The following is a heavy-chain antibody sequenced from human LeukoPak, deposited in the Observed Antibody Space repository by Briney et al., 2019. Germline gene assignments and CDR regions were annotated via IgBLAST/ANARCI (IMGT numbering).Heavy chain of an antibody. CDR2: IYPGDSDT. V-gene: IGHV5-51*01. J-gene: IGHJ3*02. Sequence: GGSLRLSCVTAGFTFTSYWIGWVRQMPGKGLEWMGIIYPGDSDTRYSPSFQGQVTISADKSISTAYLQWSSLKASDTAMYYCARRERWISAFDIWGQGTMVTVSS. CDR3: ARRERWISAFDI. CDR1: GFTFTSYW. D-gene: IGHD4-23*01.